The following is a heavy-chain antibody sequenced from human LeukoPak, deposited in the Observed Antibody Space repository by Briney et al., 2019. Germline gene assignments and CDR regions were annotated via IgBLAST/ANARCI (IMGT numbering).Heavy chain of an antibody. Sequence: SETLSLTCTVSGGSISSYYWSWIRQPPGKGLEWIGYIYYSGSTNYNPSLKSRVTISVDTSKNQFSLKLSFVTAADTAVYYCARCIRYSSGWYFDYWDQGTLVTASS. D-gene: IGHD6-19*01. J-gene: IGHJ4*02. CDR2: IYYSGST. CDR1: GGSISSYY. CDR3: ARCIRYSSGWYFDY. V-gene: IGHV4-59*01.